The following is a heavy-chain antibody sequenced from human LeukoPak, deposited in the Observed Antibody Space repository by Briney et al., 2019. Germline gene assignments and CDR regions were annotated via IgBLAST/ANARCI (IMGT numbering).Heavy chain of an antibody. CDR1: GFTFSSYG. CDR2: IWYDGSNK. V-gene: IGHV3-33*01. CDR3: TGGGSSLSLFDY. J-gene: IGHJ4*02. Sequence: PGGSLRLSFAASGFTFSSYGMHWVRQAPGKGLEWVAVIWYDGSNKYYADSVKGRFTISRDNSKNTLYLQMNSLRAEDTAVYYCTGGGSSLSLFDYWGQGTLVTVSS. D-gene: IGHD1-26*01.